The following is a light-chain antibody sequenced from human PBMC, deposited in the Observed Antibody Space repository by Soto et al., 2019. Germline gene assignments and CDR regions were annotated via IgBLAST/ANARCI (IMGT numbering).Light chain of an antibody. CDR2: LGS. CDR3: MQSLQTPNT. Sequence: DIVMTQSPLSLPVTPGEPASISCRSSQSLLHSNGYNYLDWYLQKPGQSPQLLIYLGSNRASGVPDRYSGSGSDTDFTLKISRVEAADVGVYYCMQSLQTPNTLGQGTKLEIK. V-gene: IGKV2-28*01. J-gene: IGKJ2*01. CDR1: QSLLHSNGYNY.